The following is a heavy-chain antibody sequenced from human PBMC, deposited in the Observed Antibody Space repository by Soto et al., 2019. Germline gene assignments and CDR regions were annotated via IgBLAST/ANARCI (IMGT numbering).Heavy chain of an antibody. CDR1: CSTLPSYG. J-gene: IGHJ3*02. V-gene: IGHV1-18*01. D-gene: IGHD6-19*01. CDR3: ARDGYSSGWWGDAFDS. Sequence: ASVKVSCKASCSTLPSYGISWGRQAPGQGLEWMGWISAYNGNTNYAQKLQGRVTMTTDTSTSTAYMELRSLRSDDTAVYYCARDGYSSGWWGDAFDSWGQGTMVTVSS. CDR2: ISAYNGNT.